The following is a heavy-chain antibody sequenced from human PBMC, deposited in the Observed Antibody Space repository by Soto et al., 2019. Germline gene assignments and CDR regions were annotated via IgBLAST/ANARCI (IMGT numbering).Heavy chain of an antibody. CDR3: AKELAYCGGDCYSPDYFDY. CDR2: ISGTGART. J-gene: IGHJ4*02. CDR1: GFKSVDYA. Sequence: PGESLRLSCAASGFKSVDYAMGWVRQAPGKGLEWVAAISGTGARTFYDDSVKGRFTISRDNSKNTLYLQMNSLRAEDTAVYYCAKELAYCGGDCYSPDYFDYWGQGTLVTVSS. D-gene: IGHD2-21*02. V-gene: IGHV3-23*01.